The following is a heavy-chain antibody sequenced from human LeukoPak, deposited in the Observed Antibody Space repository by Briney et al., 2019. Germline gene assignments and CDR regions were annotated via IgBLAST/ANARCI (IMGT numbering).Heavy chain of an antibody. D-gene: IGHD3-10*01. J-gene: IGHJ4*02. V-gene: IGHV1-3*01. CDR2: INPGNGDT. Sequence: ASVKVSCKASGYTFTTYPMHWVRQAPGQRLEWMVWINPGNGDTGYSQKFQGRVTITRDTSASTAYMELSSLRSEDTALYYCARKDYFGSGVYFLDYWGQGTLVTVSS. CDR1: GYTFTTYP. CDR3: ARKDYFGSGVYFLDY.